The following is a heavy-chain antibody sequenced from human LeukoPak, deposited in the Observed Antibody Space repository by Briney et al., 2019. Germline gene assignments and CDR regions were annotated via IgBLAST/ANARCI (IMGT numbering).Heavy chain of an antibody. Sequence: KPGGSLRLSCAASGFTFSSYSMNWVRQAPGKGLEWVSSISSSSSYIYYADSVKGRITISRDNAKNSLYLQMNSLRAEDTAVYYCARGSYSSSSGFDYWGQGTLVTVSS. CDR1: GFTFSSYS. D-gene: IGHD6-6*01. CDR2: ISSSSSYI. V-gene: IGHV3-21*01. CDR3: ARGSYSSSSGFDY. J-gene: IGHJ4*02.